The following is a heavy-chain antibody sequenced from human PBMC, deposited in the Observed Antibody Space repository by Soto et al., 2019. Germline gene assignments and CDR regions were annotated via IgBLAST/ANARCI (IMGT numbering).Heavy chain of an antibody. CDR3: AIEAYSGYGHAIDF. CDR2: NYHSGTT. J-gene: IGHJ4*02. Sequence: SGTLSLTSNVSGASMSTYYWSWIRQAPGKGLEWIGYNYHSGTTNYNPSLKSRVTISVATSKNQISLRLRSVTAADTAVYSCAIEAYSGYGHAIDFWGQGSLVTVSS. D-gene: IGHD5-12*01. V-gene: IGHV4-59*12. CDR1: GASMSTYY.